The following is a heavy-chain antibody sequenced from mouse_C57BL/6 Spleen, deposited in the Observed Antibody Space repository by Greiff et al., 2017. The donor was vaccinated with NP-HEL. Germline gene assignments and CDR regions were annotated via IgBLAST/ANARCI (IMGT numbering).Heavy chain of an antibody. Sequence: QVQLQQPGAELVKPGASVKLSCTASGYPFTSYWMHWVKQRPGQGLEWIGMIHPNSGSTNYNEKFKSKATLTVDKSSSTAYMQLSSLTSEDSEVYYCSSELLSYAMDYWGQGTSVTVSS. V-gene: IGHV1-64*01. J-gene: IGHJ4*01. D-gene: IGHD2-12*01. CDR3: SSELLSYAMDY. CDR1: GYPFTSYW. CDR2: IHPNSGST.